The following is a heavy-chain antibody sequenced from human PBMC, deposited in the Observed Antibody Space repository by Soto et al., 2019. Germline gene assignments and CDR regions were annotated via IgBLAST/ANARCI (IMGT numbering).Heavy chain of an antibody. J-gene: IGHJ6*02. CDR1: GFTFRSYA. Sequence: QVQLVESGGGVVQPVRSLRLSCAASGFTFRSYAMHWVRQAPGKGLEWVAVISYDGSNKYYADSVKGRFTISRDNSKNTLYLQMNSLRAEDTAVYYCARDHVVVAATFRASYYGMDVWGQGTTVTVSS. CDR2: ISYDGSNK. D-gene: IGHD2-15*01. V-gene: IGHV3-30-3*01. CDR3: ARDHVVVAATFRASYYGMDV.